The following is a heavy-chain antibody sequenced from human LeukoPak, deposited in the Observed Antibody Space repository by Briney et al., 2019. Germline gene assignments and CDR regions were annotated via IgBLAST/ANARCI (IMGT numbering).Heavy chain of an antibody. CDR1: GFTFDDYA. V-gene: IGHV3-9*01. CDR3: AKDIGDGYSGYDYSNNFDY. Sequence: GGSLRLSCAASGFTFDDYAMHWVRQAPGKGLEWVSGISWNSGSIGYADSVKGRFTISRDNAKNSLYLQMNSLRAEDTALYYCAKDIGDGYSGYDYSNNFDYWGQGTLVTVSS. J-gene: IGHJ4*02. D-gene: IGHD5-12*01. CDR2: ISWNSGSI.